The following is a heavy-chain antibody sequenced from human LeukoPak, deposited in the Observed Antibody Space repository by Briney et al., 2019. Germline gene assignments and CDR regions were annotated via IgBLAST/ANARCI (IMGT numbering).Heavy chain of an antibody. CDR1: GFTFSSYS. CDR3: ARGSRGSSTFSSYYYMDV. V-gene: IGHV3-21*01. CDR2: ISGSGTYK. Sequence: GGSLRLSCAASGFTFSSYSMNWVRQAPGKGLEWVSSISGSGTYKYYADSVKGRFTISRDNAKNSLFLQMNSLRAEDTAVYYCARGSRGSSTFSSYYYMDVWGKGTTVTVSS. D-gene: IGHD6-6*01. J-gene: IGHJ6*03.